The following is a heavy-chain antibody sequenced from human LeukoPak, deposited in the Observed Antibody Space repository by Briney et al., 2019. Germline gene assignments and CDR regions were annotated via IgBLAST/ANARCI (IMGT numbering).Heavy chain of an antibody. Sequence: PSETLSLTCTVSGVSISSFYWSWIRQPPGKGLEWIGYIYYSGSTNYNPSLKSRVTISVDTSTHQFSLKLSSVTAADTAVYYCARHGTSGTNLNWFDPWGQGTLVTVSS. CDR3: ARHGTSGTNLNWFDP. D-gene: IGHD1-1*01. J-gene: IGHJ5*02. V-gene: IGHV4-59*01. CDR1: GVSISSFY. CDR2: IYYSGST.